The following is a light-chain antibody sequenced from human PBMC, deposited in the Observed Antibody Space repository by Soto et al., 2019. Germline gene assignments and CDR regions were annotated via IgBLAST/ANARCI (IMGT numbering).Light chain of an antibody. Sequence: QSALTQPPSVSGAPGQRVTISCTGSSSNIGAGYDVNWYQQLPGTAPKILIYGDSNRPSGVPDRFSGSKSGTSASLAITGLQAEDEADYYCQSYDTGLSGANWVFGGGTQLTVL. CDR2: GDS. V-gene: IGLV1-40*01. CDR3: QSYDTGLSGANWV. CDR1: SSNIGAGYD. J-gene: IGLJ3*02.